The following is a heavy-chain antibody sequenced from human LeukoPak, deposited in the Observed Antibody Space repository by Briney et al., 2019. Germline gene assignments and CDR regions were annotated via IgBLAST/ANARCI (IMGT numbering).Heavy chain of an antibody. CDR2: TNPNSGNT. CDR1: GYTFTSYD. V-gene: IGHV1-8*01. J-gene: IGHJ6*02. Sequence: ASVKVSCKASGYTFTSYDINWVRQATGQGLKWMGWTNPNSGNTGYAQKFQGRVTMTRNTSISTAYMELSSLRSEDTAVYYCARVVTVTLRRRYYYYGMDVWGQGTTVTVSS. D-gene: IGHD4-17*01. CDR3: ARVVTVTLRRRYYYYGMDV.